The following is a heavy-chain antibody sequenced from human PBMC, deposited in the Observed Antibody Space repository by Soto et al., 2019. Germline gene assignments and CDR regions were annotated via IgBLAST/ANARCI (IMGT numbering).Heavy chain of an antibody. V-gene: IGHV3-23*01. CDR3: AKHISFYYDIRGPPRYFDF. J-gene: IGHJ4*02. D-gene: IGHD3-22*01. CDR1: RFTFSSNA. Sequence: GGSLRLSCAASRFTFSSNAMSWVRQAPGKGLEWVSGITGSGGITDYADSVKGRFTISRDNSRNTVYLQMTYLRVEDTAVYFCAKHISFYYDIRGPPRYFDFWGQGILVTVS. CDR2: ITGSGGIT.